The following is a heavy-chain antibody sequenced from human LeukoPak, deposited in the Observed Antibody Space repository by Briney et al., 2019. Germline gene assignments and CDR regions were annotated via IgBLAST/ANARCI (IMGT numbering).Heavy chain of an antibody. CDR2: IHHFGRT. CDR1: GDSLISYY. Sequence: SETLSLTCSVSGDSLISYYWNWLRQAPGKGLEGIGNIHHFGRTEYNSSLRSRVTMFLDSSENQFSLKLTSVTPPDTAVYYCARGLWTQPGLVPFNYWGQGILVTVSS. CDR3: ARGLWTQPGLVPFNY. D-gene: IGHD5-18*01. J-gene: IGHJ4*02. V-gene: IGHV4-59*01.